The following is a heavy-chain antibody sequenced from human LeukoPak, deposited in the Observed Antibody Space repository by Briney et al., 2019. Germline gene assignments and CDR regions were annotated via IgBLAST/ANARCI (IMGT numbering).Heavy chain of an antibody. CDR2: ISAYNGNT. Sequence: ASVKVSCKASGYTFTSYGISWVRQAPGQGLEWMGWISAYNGNTNYAQKLQGRVTMTTDTSTSTAYMELRSLRSDDTAVYYCAREEVGCSGGSCCYYGMDVWGQGTTVTVSS. D-gene: IGHD2-15*01. V-gene: IGHV1-18*01. J-gene: IGHJ6*02. CDR1: GYTFTSYG. CDR3: AREEVGCSGGSCCYYGMDV.